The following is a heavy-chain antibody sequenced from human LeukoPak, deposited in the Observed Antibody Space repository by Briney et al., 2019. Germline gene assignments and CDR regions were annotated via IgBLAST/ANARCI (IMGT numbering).Heavy chain of an antibody. J-gene: IGHJ4*02. V-gene: IGHV3-66*01. Sequence: GGSLRLSCAASGFTVSSDYMSWVRQAPGKGLEWVSVIYSGGGTYYADSVKDRFTISRDNSKSTLYLQMNSLRAEDTAVYYCARGTAVAARFDYWGQGTLVTVSS. CDR2: IYSGGGT. CDR1: GFTVSSDY. D-gene: IGHD6-19*01. CDR3: ARGTAVAARFDY.